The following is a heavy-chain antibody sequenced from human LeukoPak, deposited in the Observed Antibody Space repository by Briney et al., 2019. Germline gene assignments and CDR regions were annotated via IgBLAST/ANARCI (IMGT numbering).Heavy chain of an antibody. Sequence: PGGSLRLSCAASGFTFSSYAMSWVRQAPGKGLEWVSAIRGSGGSTYYADSVKGRFTISRDNSKNTLYLQMNSLRAEDTAVYCCAKLQTDTAMWISVLYWGQGTLVTVSS. D-gene: IGHD5-18*01. CDR3: AKLQTDTAMWISVLY. CDR1: GFTFSSYA. CDR2: IRGSGGST. V-gene: IGHV3-23*01. J-gene: IGHJ4*02.